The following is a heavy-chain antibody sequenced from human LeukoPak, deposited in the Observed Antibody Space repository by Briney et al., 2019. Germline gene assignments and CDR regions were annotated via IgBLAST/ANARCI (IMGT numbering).Heavy chain of an antibody. CDR1: GGSFSGYY. Sequence: SETLSLTCAVYGGSFSGYYWSWIRQPPGKGLEWIGEINHSGSTNYNPSLKSRVTISVDTSKNQFSLKLSSVTAADTAVYYCARGRKDYVWGSYRTLYGFDPWGLGTLVTVSS. V-gene: IGHV4-34*01. CDR2: INHSGST. CDR3: ARGRKDYVWGSYRTLYGFDP. J-gene: IGHJ5*02. D-gene: IGHD3-16*02.